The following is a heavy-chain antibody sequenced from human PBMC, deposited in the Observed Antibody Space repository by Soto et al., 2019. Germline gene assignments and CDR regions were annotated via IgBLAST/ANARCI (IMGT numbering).Heavy chain of an antibody. CDR2: IYYSGNT. J-gene: IGHJ3*02. CDR1: GGSISSSSYY. D-gene: IGHD3-16*02. CDR3: AKTYYDYVWGNYRPELYDN. V-gene: IGHV4-39*01. Sequence: ETLSLTCTVSGGSISSSSYYWGWIRQPPGKGLEWIGSIYYSGNTYYNPSLKSRVTISVDTSKNQFSLKLSSVTAADPAVYYCAKTYYDYVWGNYRPELYDNWLQGTMFTASS.